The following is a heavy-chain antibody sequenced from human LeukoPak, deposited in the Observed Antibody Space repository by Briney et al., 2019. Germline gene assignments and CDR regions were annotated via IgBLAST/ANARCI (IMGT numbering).Heavy chain of an antibody. J-gene: IGHJ4*02. Sequence: LSLTCAVYGGSFSGYYWSWIRQAPGKGLEWVSYISSSGSTIYYADSVKGRFTISRDNAKNSLYLQMNSLRAEDTAVYYCASRNDFWSGYYGVDYWGQGTLVTVSS. CDR3: ASRNDFWSGYYGVDY. V-gene: IGHV3-11*01. CDR2: ISSSGSTI. D-gene: IGHD3-3*01. CDR1: GGSFSGYY.